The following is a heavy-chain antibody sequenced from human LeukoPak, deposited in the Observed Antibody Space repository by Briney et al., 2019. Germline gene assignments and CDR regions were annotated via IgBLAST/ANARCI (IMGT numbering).Heavy chain of an antibody. CDR1: GFTFSSYA. J-gene: IGHJ6*03. CDR3: ARASMVRGADYYYYYMDV. Sequence: PGGSLRLSCAASGFTFSSYAMSWVRQAPGKGLEWVSAISGSGGSTYYADSVKGRFTISRDNSKNTLYLQMNSLRAEDTAVYYCARASMVRGADYYYYYMDVRGKGTTVTVSS. D-gene: IGHD3-10*01. V-gene: IGHV3-23*01. CDR2: ISGSGGST.